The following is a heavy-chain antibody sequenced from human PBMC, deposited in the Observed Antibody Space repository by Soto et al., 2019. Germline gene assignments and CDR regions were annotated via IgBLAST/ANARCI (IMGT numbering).Heavy chain of an antibody. J-gene: IGHJ3*02. CDR3: AREALEYSGYDYDAFDI. D-gene: IGHD5-12*01. CDR2: MSYDGSNE. Sequence: GGSLRLSCAASGFTFSSNAMHWVRQAPGKGLEWVAVMSYDGSNEYYADSVKGRFTISRDNSKNTLYLQMNSLRAEDTAVYYCAREALEYSGYDYDAFDIWGQGTMVTVSS. V-gene: IGHV3-30-3*01. CDR1: GFTFSSNA.